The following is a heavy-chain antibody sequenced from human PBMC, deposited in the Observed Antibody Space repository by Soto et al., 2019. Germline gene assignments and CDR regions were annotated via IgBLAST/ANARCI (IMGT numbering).Heavy chain of an antibody. CDR1: GFTFSSYA. D-gene: IGHD3-9*01. Sequence: EVQLLESGGGLVQPGGSLRLSCAASGFTFSSYAMCWVRQAPGTGLEWVSAISGSGGSTYYADSVKGRFTISRDNSKNTLYLQMNSLRAEDTAVYYCAKDPYDILSGYPNYWGQGTLVTVSS. CDR3: AKDPYDILSGYPNY. J-gene: IGHJ4*02. V-gene: IGHV3-23*01. CDR2: ISGSGGST.